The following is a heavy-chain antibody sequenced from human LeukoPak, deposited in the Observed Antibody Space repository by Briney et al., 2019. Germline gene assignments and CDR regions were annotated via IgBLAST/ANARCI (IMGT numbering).Heavy chain of an antibody. V-gene: IGHV3-30*18. CDR2: ISYDGSNK. CDR1: GFTFSSYG. D-gene: IGHD4-23*01. Sequence: PGRSLRLSCAASGFTFSSYGMHWVRQAPGKGLEWVAVISYDGSNKYYADSVKGRFTISRDNSKNTLYLQMNSLRAEDTAVHYCAKDIWDYGGNSAPDYWGQGTLVTVSS. CDR3: AKDIWDYGGNSAPDY. J-gene: IGHJ4*02.